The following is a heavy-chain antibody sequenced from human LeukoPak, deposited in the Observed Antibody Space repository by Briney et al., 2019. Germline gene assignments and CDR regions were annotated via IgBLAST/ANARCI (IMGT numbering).Heavy chain of an antibody. J-gene: IGHJ4*02. D-gene: IGHD4-17*01. CDR3: AKDPPLPGNDYGDYGNDY. V-gene: IGHV3-23*01. Sequence: PGGSLRLSCAASGFTFSSYAMSWVRQAPGKGLEWVSAISGSGGSTYYADSVKGRFTISRDNSKNTLYLQMNSLRAEDTAVYYCAKDPPLPGNDYGDYGNDYWGQGTLVTVSS. CDR2: ISGSGGST. CDR1: GFTFSSYA.